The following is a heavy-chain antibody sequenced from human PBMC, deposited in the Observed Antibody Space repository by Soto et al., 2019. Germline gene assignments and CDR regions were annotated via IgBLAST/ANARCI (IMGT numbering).Heavy chain of an antibody. D-gene: IGHD3-16*01. V-gene: IGHV3-23*01. CDR1: RFTFSDYA. Sequence: EVQLLESGGGLVQPGGSLTLSCAASRFTFSDYAMRWVRQAPGKGLEWVSSIGGAGSNTYYADSVKGRFTISRDNSKNTLYRHMDRLRDEEKAVCYCAKDTVPYDGKRYWFDSWGQGTLVTVSS. J-gene: IGHJ5*01. CDR3: AKDTVPYDGKRYWFDS. CDR2: IGGAGSNT.